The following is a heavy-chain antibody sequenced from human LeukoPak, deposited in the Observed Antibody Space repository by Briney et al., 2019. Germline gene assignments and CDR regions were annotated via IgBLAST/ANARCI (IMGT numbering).Heavy chain of an antibody. CDR1: GGSFSGYY. V-gene: IGHV4-34*01. CDR2: INHSGST. D-gene: IGHD4-23*01. Sequence: PSETLSLTCAVYGGSFSGYYWSWIRQPPGKGLEWIGEINHSGSTNYNPSLKSRVTISVDTSKNQFSLKLSSVTAADTAVYYCARLGTVVTPPMGYWGQGTLVTVSS. CDR3: ARLGTVVTPPMGY. J-gene: IGHJ4*02.